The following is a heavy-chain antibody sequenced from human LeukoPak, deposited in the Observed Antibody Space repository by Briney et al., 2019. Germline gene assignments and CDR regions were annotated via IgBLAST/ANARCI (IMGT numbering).Heavy chain of an antibody. CDR3: ASFNYGSGRIDY. D-gene: IGHD3-10*01. J-gene: IGHJ4*02. V-gene: IGHV4-61*02. CDR1: GGSISSGSYY. CDR2: IYTSGST. Sequence: PSQTLSLTCTVSGGSISSGSYYWSWIRQPAGKXXXWIGRIYTSGSTNYNPSLKSRVTISVDTSKNQFSLKLSSVTAADTAVYYCASFNYGSGRIDYWGQGTLVTVSS.